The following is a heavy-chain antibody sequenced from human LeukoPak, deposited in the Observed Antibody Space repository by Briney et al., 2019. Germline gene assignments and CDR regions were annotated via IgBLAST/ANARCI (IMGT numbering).Heavy chain of an antibody. D-gene: IGHD6-19*01. CDR2: IDPSDSYT. J-gene: IGHJ4*02. V-gene: IGHV5-10-1*01. CDR1: GYSFSSYW. Sequence: GESLEISCQCSGYSFSSYWITWVRQMPGKVLEWMGRIDPSDSYTSYSPSFQGHVTISADKSISTAYLQWSSLEASDTAMYYCARHAAYSSGWPLFDYWGQGTLVTVSS. CDR3: ARHAAYSSGWPLFDY.